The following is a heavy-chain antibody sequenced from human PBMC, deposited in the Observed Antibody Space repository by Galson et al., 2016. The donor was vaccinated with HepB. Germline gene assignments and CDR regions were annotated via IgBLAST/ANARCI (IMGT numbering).Heavy chain of an antibody. Sequence: SETLSLTCTVSGGSINSYYWSWIRQPPGKGLEWIGYIYYSGSTNYNNNPSLKSRVTISVATSKNQFSLKLRSVTATDTAVYYCARGRVAMTIDNWGQGTLVTVSS. J-gene: IGHJ4*02. CDR1: GGSINSYY. CDR3: ARGRVAMTIDN. CDR2: IYYSGST. D-gene: IGHD5-12*01. V-gene: IGHV4-59*01.